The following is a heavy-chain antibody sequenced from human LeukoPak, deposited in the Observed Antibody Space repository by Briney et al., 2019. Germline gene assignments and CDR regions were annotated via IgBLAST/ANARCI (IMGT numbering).Heavy chain of an antibody. CDR3: ARQFGGNSEFDY. V-gene: IGHV5-51*01. J-gene: IGHJ4*02. D-gene: IGHD4-23*01. CDR2: IYPGDSDI. CDR1: GYSFSSYW. Sequence: GESLKISCKCSGYSFSSYWIGWVRQMPGKGLELMGIIYPGDSDIRYSPSFQGQVTISADKSISTAYLQWSSLKASGTAMYYCARQFGGNSEFDYWGQGTLVTVSS.